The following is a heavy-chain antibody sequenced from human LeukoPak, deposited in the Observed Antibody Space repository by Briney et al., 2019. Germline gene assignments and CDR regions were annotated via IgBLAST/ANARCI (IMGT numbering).Heavy chain of an antibody. V-gene: IGHV3-48*03. CDR2: ISSGGSTI. Sequence: PGGSLRLSCAASGFTFSSYEMNWVRQAPGKGLEWVSYISSGGSTISYADSVKGRFTISRDNAKNSLNLQMNSLRAEDTAVYYCARRFHARVFDIWGQGTMVTVS. CDR1: GFTFSSYE. D-gene: IGHD3-16*01. J-gene: IGHJ3*02. CDR3: ARRFHARVFDI.